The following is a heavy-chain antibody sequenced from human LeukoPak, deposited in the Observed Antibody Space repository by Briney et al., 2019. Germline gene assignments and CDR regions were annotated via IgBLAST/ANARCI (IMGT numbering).Heavy chain of an antibody. CDR2: IIPILGIA. V-gene: IGHV1-69*04. D-gene: IGHD6-19*01. J-gene: IGHJ4*02. CDR3: ARRVAKQWLASPPLDY. Sequence: GASVKVSCKASGGTFSSYAISWVRQAPGQGLEWMGRIIPILGIANYAQKFQGRVTITADKSTSTAYMELSSPRSEDTAVYYCARRVAKQWLASPPLDYWGQGTLVTVSS. CDR1: GGTFSSYA.